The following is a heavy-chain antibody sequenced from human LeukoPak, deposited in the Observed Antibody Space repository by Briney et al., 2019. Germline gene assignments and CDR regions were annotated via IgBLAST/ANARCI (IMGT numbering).Heavy chain of an antibody. D-gene: IGHD2-2*01. V-gene: IGHV3-48*01. CDR1: GYNFTNYW. CDR3: ARDGPYCSSTSCPLDWFDP. CDR2: ISSSSSTI. Sequence: GESLKISCKGSGYNFTNYWIGWVRQAPGKGLEWVSYISSSSSTIYYADSVKGRFTISRDNAKNSLYLQMNSLRAEDTAVYYCARDGPYCSSTSCPLDWFDPWGQGTLVTVSS. J-gene: IGHJ5*02.